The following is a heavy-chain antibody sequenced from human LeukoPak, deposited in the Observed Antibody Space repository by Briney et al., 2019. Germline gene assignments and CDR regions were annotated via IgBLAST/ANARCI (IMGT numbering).Heavy chain of an antibody. Sequence: PSETPSLTCTVSGGSISSSSYYWGWIRQPPGKGLEWIGSIYYSGSTYYNPSLKSRVTISVDTSENQFSLKLSSVTAADTAVYYCARAIYDYVWGSYRSSYSFDYWGQGTLVTVSS. CDR1: GGSISSSSYY. CDR3: ARAIYDYVWGSYRSSYSFDY. V-gene: IGHV4-39*07. D-gene: IGHD3-16*02. CDR2: IYYSGST. J-gene: IGHJ4*02.